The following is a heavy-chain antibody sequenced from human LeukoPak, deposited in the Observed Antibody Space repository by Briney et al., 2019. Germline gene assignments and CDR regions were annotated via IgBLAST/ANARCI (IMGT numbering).Heavy chain of an antibody. Sequence: GGSLRLSCAASGFTFSSYGMHWVRQAPGKGLEWVAFIRYDGSNKYYADSVSGRFTISRDNSKNTLYLQMNSLRAEDTAVYYCAKDQRSYDYVWGSYRPGGYFDYWGQGTLVTVSS. CDR2: IRYDGSNK. CDR3: AKDQRSYDYVWGSYRPGGYFDY. V-gene: IGHV3-30*02. CDR1: GFTFSSYG. J-gene: IGHJ4*02. D-gene: IGHD3-16*02.